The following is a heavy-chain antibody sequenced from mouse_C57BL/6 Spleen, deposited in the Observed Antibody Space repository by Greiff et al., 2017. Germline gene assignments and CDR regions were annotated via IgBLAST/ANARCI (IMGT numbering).Heavy chain of an antibody. J-gene: IGHJ1*03. CDR3: TRMRGDYGDGYFDV. D-gene: IGHD2-4*01. CDR2: IDPSDSET. CDR1: GYTFTSYW. Sequence: QVQLQQPGAELVRPGSSVKLSCKASGYTFTSYWMHWVKQRPIQGLEWIGNIDPSDSETHYNQKFKDKATLTVDKSSSTAYMQLSSLTSEDSAVYYSTRMRGDYGDGYFDVWGTGTTVTVSS. V-gene: IGHV1-52*01.